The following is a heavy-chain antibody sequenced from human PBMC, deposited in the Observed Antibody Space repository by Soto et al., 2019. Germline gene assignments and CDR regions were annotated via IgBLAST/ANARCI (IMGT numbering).Heavy chain of an antibody. Sequence: GGSLRLSCAASGFTFSSYAMSWVRQAPGKGLEWVSAISGSGGSTYYADSVKGRFTISRDNSKNTLYLQMNSLRAEDTAVYYCASLYHPAYCGGDCYSYYFDYWGQGTLVTVSS. CDR2: ISGSGGST. D-gene: IGHD2-21*01. CDR1: GFTFSSYA. V-gene: IGHV3-23*01. J-gene: IGHJ4*02. CDR3: ASLYHPAYCGGDCYSYYFDY.